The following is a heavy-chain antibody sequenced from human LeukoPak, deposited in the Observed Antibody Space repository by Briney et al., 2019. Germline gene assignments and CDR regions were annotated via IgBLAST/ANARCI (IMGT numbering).Heavy chain of an antibody. CDR2: ISAYNGNT. D-gene: IGHD6-13*01. Sequence: GASVKVSCKASGYTFTSYGISWVRQAPGQGLEWMGWISAYNGNTNYAQKLQGRVTMTTDTSTSTAYMELRSLRSDDTAVYYCARVYLEPGIAAAGTEDAFDIWGQGTMVTVSS. J-gene: IGHJ3*02. V-gene: IGHV1-18*01. CDR3: ARVYLEPGIAAAGTEDAFDI. CDR1: GYTFTSYG.